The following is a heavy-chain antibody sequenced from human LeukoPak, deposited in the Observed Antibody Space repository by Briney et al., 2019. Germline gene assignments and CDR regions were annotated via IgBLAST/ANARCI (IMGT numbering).Heavy chain of an antibody. Sequence: GGSLRLSCAASGFTFSSYWMSWARQAPGKGLEWVANIKQDGSEKYYVDSVKGRFTISRDNAKNSLYLQMNSLRAEDTAVYYCARELWFGTLDYYGMDVWGQGTTVTVSS. CDR1: GFTFSSYW. D-gene: IGHD3-10*01. CDR2: IKQDGSEK. CDR3: ARELWFGTLDYYGMDV. V-gene: IGHV3-7*05. J-gene: IGHJ6*02.